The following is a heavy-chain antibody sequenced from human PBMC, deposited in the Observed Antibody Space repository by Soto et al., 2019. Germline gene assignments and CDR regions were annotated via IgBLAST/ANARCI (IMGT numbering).Heavy chain of an antibody. CDR1: GYTFTSYA. V-gene: IGHV1-3*01. CDR2: INAGNGNT. D-gene: IGHD2-2*01. J-gene: IGHJ5*02. CDR3: AIIPGYCSSTSCPSIVWFDP. Sequence: SVKVSCKASGYTFTSYAMHWVRQAPGQRLEWMGWINAGNGNTKYSQEFQGRVTITRDTSASTAYMELSSLRSEDTAVYYCAIIPGYCSSTSCPSIVWFDPWGQGTLVTVSS.